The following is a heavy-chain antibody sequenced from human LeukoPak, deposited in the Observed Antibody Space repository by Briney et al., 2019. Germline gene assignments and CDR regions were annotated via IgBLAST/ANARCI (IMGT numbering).Heavy chain of an antibody. CDR1: GYTFTSYY. D-gene: IGHD3-9*01. V-gene: IGHV1-46*01. J-gene: IGHJ3*02. CDR2: INPGGGST. CDR3: ARPLFDPGDAFDI. Sequence: ASVKVSCKASGYTFTSYYMHWVRQAPGQGLEWMGIINPGGGSTSYAQKFQGRVTMTRDTSTSTVYMELSSLRSEDTAVYYCARPLFDPGDAFDIWGQGTMVTVSS.